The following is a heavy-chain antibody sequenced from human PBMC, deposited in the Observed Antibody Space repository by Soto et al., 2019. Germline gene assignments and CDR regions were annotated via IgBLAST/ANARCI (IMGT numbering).Heavy chain of an antibody. J-gene: IGHJ6*02. CDR2: IDPSDSYT. D-gene: IGHD1-1*01. Sequence: GESLKISCKGSGYSFTSYWISWVRQMPGKGLEWMGRIDPSDSYTNYSPSFQGHVTISADKSISTAYLQWSSLKASDTAMYYCASNLETPNYYYYGMDVWGQGTTVTVYS. CDR3: ASNLETPNYYYYGMDV. CDR1: GYSFTSYW. V-gene: IGHV5-10-1*01.